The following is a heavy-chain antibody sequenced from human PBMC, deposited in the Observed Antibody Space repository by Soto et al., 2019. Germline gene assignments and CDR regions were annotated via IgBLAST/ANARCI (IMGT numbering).Heavy chain of an antibody. CDR3: ARDRGDGYNFDAFDI. J-gene: IGHJ3*02. V-gene: IGHV4-59*01. CDR2: IYYSGST. CDR1: GGSISSYY. Sequence: SETLSLTCTVSGGSISSYYCSWIRQPPGKGLEWIGYIYYSGSTNYNPSLKSRVTISVDTSKNQFSLKLSSVTAADTAVYYCARDRGDGYNFDAFDIWGQGTMVTVSS. D-gene: IGHD5-12*01.